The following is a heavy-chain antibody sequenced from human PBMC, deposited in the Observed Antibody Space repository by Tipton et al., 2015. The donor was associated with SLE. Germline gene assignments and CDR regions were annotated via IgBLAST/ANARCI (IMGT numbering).Heavy chain of an antibody. D-gene: IGHD5-18*01. J-gene: IGHJ4*02. V-gene: IGHV3-48*01. CDR2: ISSSSSTV. CDR1: GFTFSSYS. CDR3: ARDNNPAAMVTFGCAY. Sequence: SLRLSCAASGFTFSSYSMNWVRQAPGKGLEWVSYISSSSSTVYYADSVKGRFTISRDNAKNSLYLQMNSLRAEDTSVYYCARDNNPAAMVTFGCAYWGQETLVTVSS.